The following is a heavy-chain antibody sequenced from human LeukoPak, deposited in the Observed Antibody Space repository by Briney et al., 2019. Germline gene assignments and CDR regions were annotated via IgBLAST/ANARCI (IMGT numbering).Heavy chain of an antibody. J-gene: IGHJ6*03. CDR3: ARAYYFYYYMDV. Sequence: SETLSLTCAVYGGSFSGYYWSWIRQPPGKGLEWIGSIFYGASTYTYYKPSLKSRVTISLDTSKSQFSLKLNSVTAADTAVYYCARAYYFYYYMDVWGKGTTVTVSS. V-gene: IGHV4-34*12. CDR1: GGSFSGYY. CDR2: IFYGASTYT.